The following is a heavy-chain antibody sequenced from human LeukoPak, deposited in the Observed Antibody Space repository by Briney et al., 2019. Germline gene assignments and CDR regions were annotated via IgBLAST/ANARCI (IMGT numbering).Heavy chain of an antibody. CDR3: AREFSSSWYRGPDAFDI. D-gene: IGHD6-13*01. CDR1: GFTFSSYW. V-gene: IGHV3-7*01. J-gene: IGHJ3*02. Sequence: GGSLRLSCAASGFTFSSYWMSWVRQAPGKGLEWVANIKQDGSEKYYVDSVKGRFTISRDNAKNTLYLQMNSLRAEDTAVYYCAREFSSSWYRGPDAFDIWGQGTMVTVSS. CDR2: IKQDGSEK.